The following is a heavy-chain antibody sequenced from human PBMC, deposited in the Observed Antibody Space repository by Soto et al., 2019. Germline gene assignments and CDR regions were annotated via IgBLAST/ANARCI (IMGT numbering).Heavy chain of an antibody. D-gene: IGHD3-16*02. Sequence: SETLSLTCTVSGGSISSYYWSWIRQPPGKGLEWIGYIYYSGSTNYNPSLKSRVTISVDTSKNQFSLKLSSVTAADTAVYYCARTYYDYIWGSYRDPHYYFDDWGQGTLVTVSS. V-gene: IGHV4-59*01. CDR3: ARTYYDYIWGSYRDPHYYFDD. CDR1: GGSISSYY. J-gene: IGHJ4*02. CDR2: IYYSGST.